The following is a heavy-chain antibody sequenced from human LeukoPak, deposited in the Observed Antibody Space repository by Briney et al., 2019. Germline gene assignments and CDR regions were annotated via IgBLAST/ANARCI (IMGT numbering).Heavy chain of an antibody. Sequence: PGGSLRLSCAASGFTFSSYAMHWVRQVPGKGLEWVAVISYDGSNKYYADSVKGRFTISRDNSKNTLYLQMNSLRAEDTAVYYCAKALYSGYDRDYWGQGTLVTVSS. V-gene: IGHV3-30*07. J-gene: IGHJ4*02. D-gene: IGHD5-12*01. CDR1: GFTFSSYA. CDR2: ISYDGSNK. CDR3: AKALYSGYDRDY.